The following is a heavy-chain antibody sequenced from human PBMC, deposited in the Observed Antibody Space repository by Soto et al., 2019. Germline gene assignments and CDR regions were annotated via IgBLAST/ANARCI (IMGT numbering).Heavy chain of an antibody. V-gene: IGHV4-59*01. CDR2: ISYTGST. CDR1: GGSLSGSY. CDR3: ATGGGWLHNSYIRGLYFDY. D-gene: IGHD3-3*02. Sequence: LSLTCTVSGGSLSGSYCSWIRKSPGKSLEWIASISYTGSTTHNPSLKSRVTLSVDTSKNQFSLSLTSVTPADTAAYYCATGGGWLHNSYIRGLYFDYWGQGVLVTVSS. J-gene: IGHJ4*02.